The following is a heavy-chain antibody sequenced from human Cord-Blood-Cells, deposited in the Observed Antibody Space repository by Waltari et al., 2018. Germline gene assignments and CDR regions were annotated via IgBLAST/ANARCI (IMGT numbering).Heavy chain of an antibody. D-gene: IGHD2-2*01. CDR1: GGSFSGYY. CDR3: ARGSPGYCSSTSCYGDAFDI. J-gene: IGHJ3*02. CDR2: INHSGST. V-gene: IGHV4-34*01. Sequence: QVQLQQWGAGRLKPSETLSLTCAVYGGSFSGYYWSWIRQPPGKGLEWIGEINHSGSTNYNPSLKSRVTISVDTSKNQFSLKLSSVTAADTAVYYCARGSPGYCSSTSCYGDAFDIWGQGTMVTVSS.